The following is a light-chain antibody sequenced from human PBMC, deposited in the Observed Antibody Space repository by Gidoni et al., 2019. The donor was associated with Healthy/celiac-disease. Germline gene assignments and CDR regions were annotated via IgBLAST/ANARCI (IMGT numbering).Light chain of an antibody. CDR2: DAS. CDR1: QSISSW. Sequence: IPLTQSRSTRSASVGDRVTITCRASQSISSWLAWYQQKPGKAPKLLIYDASSLESGVPSRFSGSGSGTEFTLTISSLQPDDFATYYCQQYNSFLRTFGQGTKVEIK. V-gene: IGKV1-5*01. CDR3: QQYNSFLRT. J-gene: IGKJ1*01.